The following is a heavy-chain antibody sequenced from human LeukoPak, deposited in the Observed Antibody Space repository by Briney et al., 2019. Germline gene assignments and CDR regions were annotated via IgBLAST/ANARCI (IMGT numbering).Heavy chain of an antibody. D-gene: IGHD6-19*01. J-gene: IGHJ3*02. CDR1: GFTFSSYS. CDR2: ISSSSSYI. CDR3: AKLIAVEDAFDI. Sequence: PGGSLRLSCAASGFTFSSYSMNWVRQAPGKGLEWVSSISSSSSYIYYADSMKGRFTISRDNAKNSLYLQMNSLRAEDTAVYYCAKLIAVEDAFDIWGQGTMVTVSS. V-gene: IGHV3-21*04.